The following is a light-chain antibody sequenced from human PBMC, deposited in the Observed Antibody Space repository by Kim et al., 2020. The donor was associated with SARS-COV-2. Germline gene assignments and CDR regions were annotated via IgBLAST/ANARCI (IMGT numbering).Light chain of an antibody. CDR3: QVWDSSTEV. Sequence: VSVALGQTARITCGGNNIGSKNVHWYQQKPGQAPVLVIYRDSNRPSGIPERFSGSNSGNTATLTSSRAQAGDEADYYCQVWDSSTEVFGGGTQLTVL. CDR1: NIGSKN. CDR2: RDS. J-gene: IGLJ3*02. V-gene: IGLV3-9*01.